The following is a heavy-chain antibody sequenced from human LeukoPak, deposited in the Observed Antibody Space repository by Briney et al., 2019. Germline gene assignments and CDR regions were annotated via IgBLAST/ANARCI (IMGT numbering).Heavy chain of an antibody. D-gene: IGHD1-7*01. CDR3: VGSGNSAH. V-gene: IGHV3-23*01. CDR2: ISASGDVI. CDR1: GFPFSSYG. Sequence: GGSLSLSCAASGFPFSSYGMSWIRQGPVKGLEWVSSISASGDVIFLVDSVKGRFIMSRDNSQNTLSLQMNSLRVEDTAIYYCVGSGNSAHWGQGTLVTVSS. J-gene: IGHJ4*02.